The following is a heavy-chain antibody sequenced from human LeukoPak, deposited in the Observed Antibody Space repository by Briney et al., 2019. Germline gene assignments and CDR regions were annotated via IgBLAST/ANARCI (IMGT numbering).Heavy chain of an antibody. CDR3: ARVLYYDFWSGYTANWFDP. V-gene: IGHV1-46*01. CDR1: GYTFTSYY. Sequence: ASVKVSCKASGYTFTSYYMHWVRQAPGQGLEWMGIINPSGGSTSYAQKFQGRVTMTRDMSTSTVYMELSSLRSEDTAVYYCARVLYYDFWSGYTANWFDPWGQGTLVTVSS. J-gene: IGHJ5*02. D-gene: IGHD3-3*01. CDR2: INPSGGST.